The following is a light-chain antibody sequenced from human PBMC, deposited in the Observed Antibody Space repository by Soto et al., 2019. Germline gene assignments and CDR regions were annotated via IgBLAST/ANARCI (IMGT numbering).Light chain of an antibody. Sequence: QSALTQPRSVSGSPGQSVTISCTGTSSDVGGYNYVSWYQQHPGKAPKLMIYDVSKRPSGVPDRFSGSKSGNTASLTISGLQAEDEAAYYCCSYAGSYVIGGGTKVTVL. J-gene: IGLJ2*01. V-gene: IGLV2-11*01. CDR3: CSYAGSYV. CDR2: DVS. CDR1: SSDVGGYNY.